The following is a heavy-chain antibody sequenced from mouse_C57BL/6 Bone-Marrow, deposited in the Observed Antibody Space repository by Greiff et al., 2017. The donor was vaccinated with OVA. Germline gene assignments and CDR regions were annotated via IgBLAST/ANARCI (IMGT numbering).Heavy chain of an antibody. CDR1: GFTFSSYG. CDR2: ISSGGRYT. J-gene: IGHJ3*01. V-gene: IGHV5-6*02. D-gene: IGHD2-4*01. CDR3: ARRNPIYYDYDEYAY. Sequence: EVMLVESGGDLVKPGGSLKLSCAASGFTFSSYGMSWVRQTPDKRLEWVATISSGGRYTYYPDSVKGRFTTSRDNAKNTLYLQISSLKSEDTAMYYCARRNPIYYDYDEYAYWGQGTLVTVSA.